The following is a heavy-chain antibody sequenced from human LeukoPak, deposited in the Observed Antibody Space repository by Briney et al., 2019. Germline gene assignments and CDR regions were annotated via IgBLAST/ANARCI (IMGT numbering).Heavy chain of an antibody. J-gene: IGHJ6*02. V-gene: IGHV3-30-3*01. CDR3: ARDTYYYGSGRRYYYYYAMDV. CDR1: GFTFSSFA. CDR2: ISYDGGNE. D-gene: IGHD3-10*01. Sequence: RGSLRLSCAASGFTFSSFAVHWVRQAPGKGLEWVALISYDGGNEYYADSVEGRLTISRDNSKNTLYLQMNSLRPEDTAVYYCARDTYYYGSGRRYYYYYAMDVWGQGTTVTVSS.